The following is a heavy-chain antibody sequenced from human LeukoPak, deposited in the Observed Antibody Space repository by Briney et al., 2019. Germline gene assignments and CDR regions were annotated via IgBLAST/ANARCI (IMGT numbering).Heavy chain of an antibody. CDR1: GYTFTSYG. J-gene: IGHJ5*02. V-gene: IGHV1-18*01. CDR2: ISAYNGNT. D-gene: IGHD3-22*01. CDR3: ARRGGDSSGSYWWFDP. Sequence: GASVKVSCKASGYTFTSYGISWVRQAPGQGLEWMGWISAYNGNTNYAQKLQGRVTMTTDTSTRTAYMELRSRRSDDTAVYYCARRGGDSSGSYWWFDPWGQGTLVTVSS.